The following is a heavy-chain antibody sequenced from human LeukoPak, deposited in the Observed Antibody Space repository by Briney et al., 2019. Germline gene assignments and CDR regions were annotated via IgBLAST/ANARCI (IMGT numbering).Heavy chain of an antibody. V-gene: IGHV3-66*01. CDR3: ASVSAAGTGFGY. CDR1: GFTVSSNY. D-gene: IGHD6-13*01. Sequence: GGSLRLSCAASGFTVSSNYMSWVRQAPGKGLGWVSVIYSGGSTYYADSVKGRFTISRDNSKNTLYLQMNSLRAEDTAVYYCASVSAAGTGFGYWGQGTLVTVSS. CDR2: IYSGGST. J-gene: IGHJ4*02.